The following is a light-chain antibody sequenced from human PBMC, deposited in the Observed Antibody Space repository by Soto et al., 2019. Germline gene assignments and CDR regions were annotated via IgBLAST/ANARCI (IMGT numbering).Light chain of an antibody. CDR3: QQSFGTPQST. CDR2: AAS. J-gene: IGKJ4*01. Sequence: IQMTQSPSSLCASVGDRVTITCRASQGITNYLNWYQLKPGKAPELLIYAASSLQSGAPSRFSGSGSGTDFTLTISSLQPEDFATYYCQQSFGTPQSTFGGGTKVDIK. V-gene: IGKV1-39*01. CDR1: QGITNY.